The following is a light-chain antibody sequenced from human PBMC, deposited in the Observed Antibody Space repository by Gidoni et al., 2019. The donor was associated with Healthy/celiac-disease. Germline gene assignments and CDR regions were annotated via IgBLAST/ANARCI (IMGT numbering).Light chain of an antibody. Sequence: DIQMTQSPSSVSASAGDRVTITCRASQAISSWLAWYQQKPGKAPKLLIYAASNLQSGVPSRFSGSGSGTDFTLTISNLQPEDFATYYCQQANSFPRTFGQXTKVEIK. CDR2: AAS. J-gene: IGKJ1*01. CDR1: QAISSW. CDR3: QQANSFPRT. V-gene: IGKV1-12*01.